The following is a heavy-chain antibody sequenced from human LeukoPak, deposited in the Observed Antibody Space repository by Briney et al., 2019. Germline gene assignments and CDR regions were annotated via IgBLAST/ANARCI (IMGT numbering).Heavy chain of an antibody. Sequence: SSETLSLTCAVYGGSFSGYYWSWIRQPPGKGLEWIGEINHSGSTNYNPSLRSRVTISVDTSKSQFSLKLNSMTAADTAVYYCARGAQTYYDKAPVDYWGQGTLVTVSS. D-gene: IGHD3-22*01. V-gene: IGHV4-34*01. CDR3: ARGAQTYYDKAPVDY. CDR2: INHSGST. J-gene: IGHJ4*02. CDR1: GGSFSGYY.